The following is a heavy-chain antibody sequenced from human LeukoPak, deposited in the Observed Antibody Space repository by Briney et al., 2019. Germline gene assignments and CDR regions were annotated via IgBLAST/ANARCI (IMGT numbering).Heavy chain of an antibody. J-gene: IGHJ5*02. CDR3: ARQYYDSSGYLSDWFDP. CDR2: IYYSGST. Sequence: SETLSLTCTVSGGSISSYYWSWIRQPPGKGLEWIGYIYYSGSTNYNPSLKSRVTISVDTSKNQFSLKLSSVTAADTAVYYCARQYYDSSGYLSDWFDPWGQGTLVTVSS. CDR1: GGSISSYY. D-gene: IGHD3-22*01. V-gene: IGHV4-59*08.